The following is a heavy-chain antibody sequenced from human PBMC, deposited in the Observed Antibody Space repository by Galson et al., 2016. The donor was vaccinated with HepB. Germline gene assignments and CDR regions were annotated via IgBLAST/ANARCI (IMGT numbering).Heavy chain of an antibody. V-gene: IGHV3-7*03. J-gene: IGHJ4*02. CDR3: ARYGGDDAVFEY. CDR1: GFTFGIYW. Sequence: SLRLSCAASGFTFGIYWLSWVRQAPGKGLEWVANIKQDGTERNYVDSVKGRFTISRDNAKNSLYLQMDSLRAEDTAVYYCARYGGDDAVFEYWGQGTLVTVSS. CDR2: IKQDGTER. D-gene: IGHD2-21*02.